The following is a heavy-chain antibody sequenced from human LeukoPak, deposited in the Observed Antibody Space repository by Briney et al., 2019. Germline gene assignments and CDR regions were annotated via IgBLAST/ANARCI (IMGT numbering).Heavy chain of an antibody. D-gene: IGHD2-15*01. CDR3: ASRGPIGYCSGGSCYGRSSGWYRLDY. CDR1: GGSFSGYY. Sequence: PSETLSLTCAVYGGSFSGYYWSWIRQPPGKGLEWIGEINHSGSTNYNPSLKSRVTISVDTSKNQFSLKLSSVTAADTAVYYCASRGPIGYCSGGSCYGRSSGWYRLDYWGQGTLVTVSS. J-gene: IGHJ4*02. CDR2: INHSGST. V-gene: IGHV4-34*01.